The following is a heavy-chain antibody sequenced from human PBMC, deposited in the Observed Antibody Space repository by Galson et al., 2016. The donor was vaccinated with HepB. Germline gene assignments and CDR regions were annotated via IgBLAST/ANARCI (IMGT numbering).Heavy chain of an antibody. CDR3: ARESTGSYFD. Sequence: SLRLSCAASGFILNSDWMNWVRQTPGKGLEWVANIRADGSVQYYVDSVRGRFTISRDSAKNSLYLQMSGLRVEEAAVDYCARESTGSYFDWGQGTLVTVSS. V-gene: IGHV3-7*01. J-gene: IGHJ4*02. CDR2: IRADGSVQ. D-gene: IGHD3-10*01. CDR1: GFILNSDW.